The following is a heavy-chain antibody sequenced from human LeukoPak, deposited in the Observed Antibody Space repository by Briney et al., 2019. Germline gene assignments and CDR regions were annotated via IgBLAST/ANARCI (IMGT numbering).Heavy chain of an antibody. D-gene: IGHD3-22*01. J-gene: IGHJ3*02. Sequence: GGSLRLSCAASGFTFSSYWMSWVRQAPGKGLEWVANIKQDGSEKYYVDSVKGRFTISRDNAKNSLYLQMNSLRAEDTAVYYCARAVLTMIVAGAFDIWGQGTMVTVSS. V-gene: IGHV3-7*01. CDR3: ARAVLTMIVAGAFDI. CDR1: GFTFSSYW. CDR2: IKQDGSEK.